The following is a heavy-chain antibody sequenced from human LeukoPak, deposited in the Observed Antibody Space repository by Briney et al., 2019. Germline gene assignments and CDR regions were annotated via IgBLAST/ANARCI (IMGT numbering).Heavy chain of an antibody. CDR2: MNPNSGNT. CDR1: EYTFTSYD. D-gene: IGHD3-22*01. V-gene: IGHV1-8*01. Sequence: ASVKVSCKASEYTFTSYDINWVRQATGQGLEWMGWMNPNSGNTGYAQKFQGRVTMTRNTSISTAYMELSSLRSEDTAVYYCARFTEDYYDSSGYSGFDYWGQGTLVTVSS. CDR3: ARFTEDYYDSSGYSGFDY. J-gene: IGHJ4*02.